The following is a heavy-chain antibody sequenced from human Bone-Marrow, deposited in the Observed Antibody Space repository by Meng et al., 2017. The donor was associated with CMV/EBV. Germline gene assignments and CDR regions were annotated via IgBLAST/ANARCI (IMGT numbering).Heavy chain of an antibody. CDR2: IYYSGST. Sequence: SETLSLTCTVSGGSISSYYWSWIRQPPGKGLEWIGYIYYSGSTNYNPSLKSRVTISVDTSKNQFSLKLSSVTAADTAVYYCARAGLQHTNDYWGQGTLVTVSS. CDR3: ARAGLQHTNDY. V-gene: IGHV4-59*12. CDR1: GGSISSYY. D-gene: IGHD4-11*01. J-gene: IGHJ4*02.